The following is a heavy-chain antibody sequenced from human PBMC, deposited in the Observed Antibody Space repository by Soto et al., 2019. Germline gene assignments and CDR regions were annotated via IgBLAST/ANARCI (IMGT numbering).Heavy chain of an antibody. V-gene: IGHV4-30-4*01. D-gene: IGHD5-18*01. CDR3: ATASPVVTDV. Sequence: QVQLQESGPGLVKPSQTLSLTCTVSGGSISSGDYYWSWIRQPPGKGLEWIGYIYYSGSTYYNPSLXRXVXIXXDTATNQFTLKLSSVTAADTAVYYCATASPVVTDVWGQGTTVTVSS. J-gene: IGHJ6*02. CDR1: GGSISSGDYY. CDR2: IYYSGST.